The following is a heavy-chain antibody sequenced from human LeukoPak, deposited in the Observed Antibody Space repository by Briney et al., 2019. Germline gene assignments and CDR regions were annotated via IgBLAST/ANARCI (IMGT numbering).Heavy chain of an antibody. V-gene: IGHV3-23*01. Sequence: GGSLRLSCAASGFTFSSHAMSWVRQAPGKGLEWVSAISGSGGSTYYADSVKGRFTISRDNSKNTLYLQMNSPRAEDTAVYYCAKGPDCSSTSCYARRFSFAYWGQGTLVTVSS. J-gene: IGHJ4*02. CDR2: ISGSGGST. CDR1: GFTFSSHA. D-gene: IGHD2-2*01. CDR3: AKGPDCSSTSCYARRFSFAY.